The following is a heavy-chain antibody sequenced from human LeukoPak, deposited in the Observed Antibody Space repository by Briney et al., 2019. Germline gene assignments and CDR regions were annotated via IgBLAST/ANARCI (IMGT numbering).Heavy chain of an antibody. CDR2: INPNSGGT. CDR3: AINYYDSSGYSESPY. Sequence: ASVKVSCKASGYTFTGYYMHWVRQAPGQGLEWMGRINPNSGGTNYAQKFQGRVTMTRDTSISTAYMELSRLRSDDTAMYYCAINYYDSSGYSESPYWGQGTLVTVSS. CDR1: GYTFTGYY. J-gene: IGHJ4*02. V-gene: IGHV1-2*06. D-gene: IGHD3-22*01.